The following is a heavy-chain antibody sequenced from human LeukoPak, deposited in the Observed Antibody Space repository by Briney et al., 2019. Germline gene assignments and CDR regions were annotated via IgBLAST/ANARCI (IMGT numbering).Heavy chain of an antibody. CDR2: ISAYNGNT. CDR1: GYTFTSYG. D-gene: IGHD3-9*01. J-gene: IGHJ4*02. V-gene: IGHV1-18*01. Sequence: ASVKVSCKASGYTFTSYGISWVRQAPGQGLEWMGWISAYNGNTNYAQKLQGRVTMTTDTSTSTAYMELRSLRSDETAVYYCARDIAPPYYDILTGYDYWGQGTLVTVSS. CDR3: ARDIAPPYYDILTGYDY.